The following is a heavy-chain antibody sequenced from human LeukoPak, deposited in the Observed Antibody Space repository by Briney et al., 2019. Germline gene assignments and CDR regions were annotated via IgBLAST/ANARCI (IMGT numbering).Heavy chain of an antibody. D-gene: IGHD1-14*01. J-gene: IGHJ4*02. CDR2: IYYSGST. V-gene: IGHV4-59*01. Sequence: PSETLSLTCTVSGGSISSYYWSWIRQPPGKGLEWIGYIYYSGSTNYNPSLKSRVTISVDTSKNQFSLKLSSVTAADTAVYYCARADGRAPDFDYWGQGTLVTVSS. CDR1: GGSISSYY. CDR3: ARADGRAPDFDY.